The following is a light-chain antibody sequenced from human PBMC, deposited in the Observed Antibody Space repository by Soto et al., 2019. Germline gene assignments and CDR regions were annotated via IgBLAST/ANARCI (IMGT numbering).Light chain of an antibody. CDR1: SLDVGGYDH. CDR3: SSYTNKDTLL. J-gene: IGLJ3*02. Sequence: QSALTQPASVSGSPGQSITISCTGTSLDVGGYDHVSWYQQHPGKAPKLIIYDVTVRPSGISRRFSGSKSDNTASLAVSGLQPEDEADYYCSSYTNKDTLLFGGGTKLTVL. CDR2: DVT. V-gene: IGLV2-14*03.